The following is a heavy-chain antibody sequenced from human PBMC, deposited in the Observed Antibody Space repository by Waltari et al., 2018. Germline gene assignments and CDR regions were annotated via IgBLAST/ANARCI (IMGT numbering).Heavy chain of an antibody. CDR2: MYFSGTK. CDR3: ARLPRGSVIIGAFDI. V-gene: IGHV4-59*11. D-gene: IGHD3-22*01. Sequence: VQLQESGPGRVKPSETLSVRCNVSGDSIRSHCWSWIRQAPGKGLEWIGHMYFSGTKDYNPSLKSRVAISIDTSKNHFSLNLRSVTAADTAIYYCARLPRGSVIIGAFDIWGQGTQVTVSS. CDR1: GDSIRSHC. J-gene: IGHJ3*02.